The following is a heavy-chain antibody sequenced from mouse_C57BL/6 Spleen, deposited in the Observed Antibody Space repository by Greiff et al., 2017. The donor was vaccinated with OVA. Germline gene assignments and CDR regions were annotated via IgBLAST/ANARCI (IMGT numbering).Heavy chain of an antibody. Sequence: VQLQQPGAELVKPGASVKMSCKASGYTFTSYWITWVKQRPGQGLEWIGDIYPGSGSTNYNEKFKSKATLTVDTSSSTAYMQLSSLTSDDSAVYYCARTWLFSTAFDYWGQGTTLTVSS. D-gene: IGHD1-2*01. CDR1: GYTFTSYW. CDR2: IYPGSGST. V-gene: IGHV1-55*01. J-gene: IGHJ2*01. CDR3: ARTWLFSTAFDY.